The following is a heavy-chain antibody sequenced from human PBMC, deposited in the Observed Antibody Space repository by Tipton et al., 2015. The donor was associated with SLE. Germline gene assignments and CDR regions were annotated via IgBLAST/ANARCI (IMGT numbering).Heavy chain of an antibody. J-gene: IGHJ4*02. CDR2: IYYSGST. CDR1: GGSISSGYY. V-gene: IGHV4-38-2*02. Sequence: TLSLTCTVSGGSISSGYYWGWIRQPPGKGLEWIGSIYYSGSTYYNPSLKSRVTISVDTSKNQFSLKLNSVTAADTAVYYCARRGIRTIFGVVGDYWGQGTLVTVSS. CDR3: ARRGIRTIFGVVGDY. D-gene: IGHD3-3*01.